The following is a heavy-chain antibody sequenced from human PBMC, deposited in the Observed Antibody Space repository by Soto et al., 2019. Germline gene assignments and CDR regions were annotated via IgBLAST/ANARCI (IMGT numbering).Heavy chain of an antibody. CDR1: GFTFSSYA. V-gene: IGHV3-23*01. CDR2: ISGSGGST. J-gene: IGHJ4*02. CDR3: ARTLGQQLVNYYYDY. D-gene: IGHD6-13*01. Sequence: GSLRLSCAASGFTFSSYAMSWVRQAPGKGLEWVSAISGSGGSTYYADSVKGRFTISRDNSKNTLYLQMNSLRAEDTAVYYCARTLGQQLVNYYYDYWGQGTLVTVSS.